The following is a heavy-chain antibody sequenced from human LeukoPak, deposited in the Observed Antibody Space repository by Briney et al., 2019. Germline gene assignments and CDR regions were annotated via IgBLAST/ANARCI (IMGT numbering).Heavy chain of an antibody. V-gene: IGHV3-23*01. Sequence: GGSLRLSCEASGSTFSSYAMIWVRQAPGKGLEWVSAIVGSGGGTEYADSVKGRFTISRDNSKNTLYLQMNSLRAEDTAVDYCAKAVAANDYNKDLNWFDPWGQGTLDTVSS. CDR1: GSTFSSYA. CDR2: IVGSGGGT. J-gene: IGHJ5*02. D-gene: IGHD4-11*01. CDR3: AKAVAANDYNKDLNWFDP.